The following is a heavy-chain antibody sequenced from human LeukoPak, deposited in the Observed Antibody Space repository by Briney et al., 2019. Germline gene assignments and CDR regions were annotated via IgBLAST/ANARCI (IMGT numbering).Heavy chain of an antibody. J-gene: IGHJ4*02. Sequence: PGGSPRLSCAASGFTFSSYAMSWVRQAPGKGLEWVSAISGSGANTYFADSVKGRFTISRDNSKNTLYLEMNSLRAEDTAVYYCAKAGDPVTVTKLDYWGQGTLVTVSS. CDR1: GFTFSSYA. D-gene: IGHD4-17*01. V-gene: IGHV3-23*01. CDR2: ISGSGANT. CDR3: AKAGDPVTVTKLDY.